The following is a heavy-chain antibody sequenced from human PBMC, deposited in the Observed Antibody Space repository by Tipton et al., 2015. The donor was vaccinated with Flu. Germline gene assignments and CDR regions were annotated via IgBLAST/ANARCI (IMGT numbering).Heavy chain of an antibody. CDR1: EDTFSSHV. J-gene: IGHJ4*02. V-gene: IGHV1-69*06. Sequence: QLVQSGAEVKKPGSSVKVSCKGSEDTFSSHVVSWVRQAPGQGFAWMGGVVFIVRTTNYAQKFQGRVTITADKSTSTAYIEMRSLTPDDTAAYYCARGIDSSSPIWGQGTLVTVSS. D-gene: IGHD3-22*01. CDR2: VVFIVRTT. CDR3: ARGIDSSSPI.